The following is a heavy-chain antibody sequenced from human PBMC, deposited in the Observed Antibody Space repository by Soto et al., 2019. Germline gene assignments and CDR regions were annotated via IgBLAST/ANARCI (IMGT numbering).Heavy chain of an antibody. D-gene: IGHD6-19*01. J-gene: IGHJ3*01. Sequence: GGSLRLSCAGSGFIVSSYYMSWVRQAPGEGLEWISVIYSGGSTYYADSVKGRFTISRDNSENTLYLQLNSLRADDTAVYYCAKSGGNGWFADAFDVWGQGTMVTVSS. CDR2: IYSGGST. V-gene: IGHV3-53*01. CDR1: GFIVSSYY. CDR3: AKSGGNGWFADAFDV.